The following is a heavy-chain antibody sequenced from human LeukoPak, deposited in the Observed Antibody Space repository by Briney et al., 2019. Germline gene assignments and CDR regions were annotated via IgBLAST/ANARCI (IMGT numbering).Heavy chain of an antibody. CDR1: GGSISSYY. V-gene: IGHV4-59*01. CDR2: IYYSGST. J-gene: IGHJ6*03. CDR3: TRGSIAYYYMDV. Sequence: SETLSLTCTVSGGSISSYYWSWIRQPPGKGLEWIGNIYYSGSTNYSPSLKSRVTISVDTSKNQFSLKLSSVTPADTAVYYCTRGSIAYYYMDVWGKGTTVTISS. D-gene: IGHD3-22*01.